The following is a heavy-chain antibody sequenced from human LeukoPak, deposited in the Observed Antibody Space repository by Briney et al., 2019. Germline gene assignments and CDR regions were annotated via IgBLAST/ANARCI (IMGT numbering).Heavy chain of an antibody. J-gene: IGHJ4*02. CDR2: IYYSGST. CDR1: GGSISSSSYY. CDR3: ARVGPGDHYDSSGYLDY. V-gene: IGHV4-39*07. Sequence: SETLSLTCTVSGGSISSSSYYWGWIRQPPGKGLEWIGSIYYSGSTYYNPSLKSRVTISVDTSKNQFSLKLSSVTAADTAVYYCARVGPGDHYDSSGYLDYWAREPWSPSPQ. D-gene: IGHD3-22*01.